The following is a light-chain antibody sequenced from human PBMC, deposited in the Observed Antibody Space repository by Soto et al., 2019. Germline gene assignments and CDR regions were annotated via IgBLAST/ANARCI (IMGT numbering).Light chain of an antibody. J-gene: IGLJ1*01. V-gene: IGLV2-14*03. Sequence: LTXPASVSASPGQSITISCTGTSSDVGGYNFVSWFQQHPGKAPKLMIFEVTSRPSGVSNRFSGSKSGNTASLTISGLQPEDEADYYCSSYTTSSTLVFGTGTKVTVL. CDR1: SSDVGGYNF. CDR3: SSYTTSSTLV. CDR2: EVT.